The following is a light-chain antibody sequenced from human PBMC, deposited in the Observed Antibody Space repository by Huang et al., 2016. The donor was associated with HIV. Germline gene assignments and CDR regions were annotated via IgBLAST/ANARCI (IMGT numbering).Light chain of an antibody. Sequence: EVVMTQSPATLSVSPGERATLSCRASQSVSSNLAWYQQKPGQAPRVLIYGASTRATGVPARFSGSGSGTEFTLTISSLQSEDSAVYYCQQYNNWPRTFGPGTKVDIK. CDR2: GAS. V-gene: IGKV3-15*01. J-gene: IGKJ3*01. CDR3: QQYNNWPRT. CDR1: QSVSSN.